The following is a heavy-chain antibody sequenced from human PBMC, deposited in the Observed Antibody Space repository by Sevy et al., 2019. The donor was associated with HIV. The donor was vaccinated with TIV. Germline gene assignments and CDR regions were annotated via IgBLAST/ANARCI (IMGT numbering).Heavy chain of an antibody. V-gene: IGHV1-46*01. CDR2: INPSGGST. CDR1: GYTFTSYY. CDR3: ARVFRWGLLDY. J-gene: IGHJ4*02. D-gene: IGHD7-27*01. Sequence: ASVKVSCKASGYTFTSYYMHWVRQAPGQGLEWMGIINPSGGSTSYAQKFQGRVTMTRDTSTSTVYMELGSLRSEETAVYYCARVFRWGLLDYWGQGTLVTVSS.